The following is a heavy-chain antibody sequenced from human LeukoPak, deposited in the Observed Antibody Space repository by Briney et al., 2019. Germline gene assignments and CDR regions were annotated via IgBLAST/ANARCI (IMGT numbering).Heavy chain of an antibody. J-gene: IGHJ4*02. CDR2: IYHSGGT. CDR1: GGSISSGGYY. Sequence: PSQTLSLTCTVSGGSISSGGYYWSWIRQPPGKGLEWIGYIYHSGGTNYNPSLKSRVTISVDTSKNQFSLKLSSVTAADTAVYYCARNLPYFDYWGQGTLVTVSS. V-gene: IGHV4-30-2*02. D-gene: IGHD1-7*01. CDR3: ARNLPYFDY.